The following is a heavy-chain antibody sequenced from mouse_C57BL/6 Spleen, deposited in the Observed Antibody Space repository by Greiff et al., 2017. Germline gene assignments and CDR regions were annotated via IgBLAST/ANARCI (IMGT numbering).Heavy chain of an antibody. D-gene: IGHD1-1*01. CDR3: ARGNPITTVVATDYAMDY. CDR1: GYTFTSYD. CDR2: IYPRDGST. V-gene: IGHV1-85*01. J-gene: IGHJ4*01. Sequence: VQLVESGPELVKPGASVKLSCKASGYTFTSYDINWVKQRPGQGLEWIGWIYPRDGSTKYNEKFKGKATLTVDTSSSTAYMELHSLTSEDSAAYFCARGNPITTVVATDYAMDYWGQGTSVTVSS.